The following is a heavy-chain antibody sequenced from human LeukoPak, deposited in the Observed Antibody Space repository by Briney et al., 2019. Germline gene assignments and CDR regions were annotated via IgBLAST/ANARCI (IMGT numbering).Heavy chain of an antibody. CDR1: GYTFTGYY. Sequence: GASVKVSCKASGYTFTGYYMHWVRQAPGKGLEWMGRINPNSGGTNYAQKFQGRVTMTRDTSISTAYMELSRLRSDDTAVYYCASGLAVAGFGLFDYWGQGTLVTVSS. V-gene: IGHV1-2*06. D-gene: IGHD6-19*01. CDR3: ASGLAVAGFGLFDY. CDR2: INPNSGGT. J-gene: IGHJ4*02.